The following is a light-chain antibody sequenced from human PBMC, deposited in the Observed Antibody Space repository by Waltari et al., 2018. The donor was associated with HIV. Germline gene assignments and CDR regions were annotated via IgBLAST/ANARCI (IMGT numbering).Light chain of an antibody. CDR1: QGIGRW. CDR2: KAS. J-gene: IGKJ2*01. Sequence: DIQMTQSPSTLSASVGDRVTITCRASQGIGRWLAWYQQKPGRAPKLLIYKASSLERGVPSRFSGSGSGTEFTLSISSLQPDDFATYYCQEYNGIAGYTYGQGTKLEVK. CDR3: QEYNGIAGYT. V-gene: IGKV1-5*03.